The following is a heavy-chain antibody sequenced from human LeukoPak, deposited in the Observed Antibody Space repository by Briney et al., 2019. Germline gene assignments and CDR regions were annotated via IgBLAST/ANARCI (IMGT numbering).Heavy chain of an antibody. D-gene: IGHD2-15*01. CDR2: SNPSCGST. Sequence: ASVKVSCKASGYTFTSYYMHWVRQAPGQGLEWMGISNPSCGSTSYAQKFQGRVTMTRDTSTSTVYMELSSLRSEDTAVYYCARDAVAKAHFDYWGQGTLVTVSS. CDR1: GYTFTSYY. J-gene: IGHJ4*02. V-gene: IGHV1-46*01. CDR3: ARDAVAKAHFDY.